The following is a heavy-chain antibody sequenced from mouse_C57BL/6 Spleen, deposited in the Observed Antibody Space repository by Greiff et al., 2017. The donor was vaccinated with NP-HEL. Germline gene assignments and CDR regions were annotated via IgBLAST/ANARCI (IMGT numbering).Heavy chain of an antibody. Sequence: VQLQQSGAELVRPGASVKLSCKASGYTFTDYYINWVKQRPGQGLEWIARIYPGSGNTYYNEKFKGKATLTAEKSSSTAYMQLSSLTSEDSAVYFCARGEEDYYGSSYSWFAYWGQGTLVTVSA. CDR2: IYPGSGNT. V-gene: IGHV1-76*01. J-gene: IGHJ3*01. CDR1: GYTFTDYY. CDR3: ARGEEDYYGSSYSWFAY. D-gene: IGHD1-1*01.